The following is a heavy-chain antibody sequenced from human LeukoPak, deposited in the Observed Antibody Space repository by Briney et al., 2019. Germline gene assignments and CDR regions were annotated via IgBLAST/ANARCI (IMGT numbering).Heavy chain of an antibody. J-gene: IGHJ5*02. Sequence: GGSLRLSCVASGFTFSNYGMHWVRQAPGKGLEWVAFIRYDGSNKYYADSVKGRFTISRDNFKNTLYLQMNSLRAEDTAVYYCAKAPCGGDCYSNWFDPWGQGTLVTVSS. D-gene: IGHD2-21*02. CDR3: AKAPCGGDCYSNWFDP. CDR2: IRYDGSNK. CDR1: GFTFSNYG. V-gene: IGHV3-30*02.